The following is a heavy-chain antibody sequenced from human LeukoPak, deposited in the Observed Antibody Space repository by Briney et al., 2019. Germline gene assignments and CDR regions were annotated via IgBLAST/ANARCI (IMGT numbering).Heavy chain of an antibody. J-gene: IGHJ4*02. CDR2: IWLDGSAT. Sequence: GGSLRLSCAASGFGFSSYDMHWVRQAPGKGLEWVAIIWLDGSATYYGDSVKGRFTISRDDSKNTLYLQMNSLRAEDTAVYYCAKSAVATLAIYFDYWGQGTLVTVSS. CDR3: AKSAVATLAIYFDY. D-gene: IGHD5-12*01. V-gene: IGHV3-33*06. CDR1: GFGFSSYD.